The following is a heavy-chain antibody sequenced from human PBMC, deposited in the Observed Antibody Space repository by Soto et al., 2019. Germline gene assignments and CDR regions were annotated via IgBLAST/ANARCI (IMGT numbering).Heavy chain of an antibody. Sequence: GGSLRLSCAASGFTFDDYAMHWVRQAPGKGLEWVSGISWNSGSIGYADSVKGRFTISRDNSKNTLYLQLDSLTGADTAVYYCASAKAVVIAALGIWGQGTMVTVSS. CDR3: ASAKAVVIAALGI. D-gene: IGHD2-21*01. V-gene: IGHV3-9*01. CDR1: GFTFDDYA. CDR2: ISWNSGSI. J-gene: IGHJ3*02.